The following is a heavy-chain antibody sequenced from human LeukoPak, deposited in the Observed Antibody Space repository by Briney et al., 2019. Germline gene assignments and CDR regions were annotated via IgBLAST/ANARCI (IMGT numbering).Heavy chain of an antibody. V-gene: IGHV1-69*05. D-gene: IGHD3-22*01. CDR1: GYTFTGYY. Sequence: SVKVSCKASGYTFTGYYMHWVRQAPGQGLEWMGRIIPIFGTANYAQKFQGRVTITTDESTSTAYMELSSLRSEDTAVYYCASTYYYDSSGFFSHRWGQGTLVTVSS. J-gene: IGHJ4*02. CDR3: ASTYYYDSSGFFSHR. CDR2: IIPIFGTA.